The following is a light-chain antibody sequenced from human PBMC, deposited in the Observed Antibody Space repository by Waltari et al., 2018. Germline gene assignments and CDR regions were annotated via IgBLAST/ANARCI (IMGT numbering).Light chain of an antibody. CDR2: GAS. CDR3: QHYYNLPWT. Sequence: VIWMTQSPSLLSASPGDRVTITCRMSQGISTYLAWYQQKPGRAPDLLIYGASILHSGVPSRFSGSGSGTDFTLTISSLQSEDVATYYCQHYYNLPWTFGQGTKVEIK. V-gene: IGKV1D-8*03. J-gene: IGKJ1*01. CDR1: QGISTY.